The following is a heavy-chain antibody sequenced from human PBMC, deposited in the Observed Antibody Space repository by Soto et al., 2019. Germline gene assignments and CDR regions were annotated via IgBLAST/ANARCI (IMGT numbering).Heavy chain of an antibody. V-gene: IGHV4-59*01. CDR2: ISNSGIS. CDR3: ARERFTMTGGVITTAWFDP. J-gene: IGHJ5*02. Sequence: SEILSLTCSVSGGSISSYYWNWIRQAPGKGLEWIGYISNSGISYYNPSLRGRVTISADTSKNQFSLKMTSVTAADTAVYFCARERFTMTGGVITTAWFDPWGPGTRVTVSS. CDR1: GGSISSYY. D-gene: IGHD3-16*02.